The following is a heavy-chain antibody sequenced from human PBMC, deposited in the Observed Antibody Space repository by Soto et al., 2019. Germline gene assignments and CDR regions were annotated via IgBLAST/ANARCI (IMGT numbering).Heavy chain of an antibody. V-gene: IGHV4-39*02. CDR2: IYYSGAT. D-gene: IGHD4-4*01. CDR1: GDSISTSSYY. Sequence: PSETLSLTCDVSGDSISTSSYYWGWIRQPPGKGLEWIASIYYSGATYYNPSLLSRVTISVDTSNNRFSLTLSSLTAADTAVYFCARLEYRGYLQTWGQGTLVTVYS. CDR3: ARLEYRGYLQT. J-gene: IGHJ1*01.